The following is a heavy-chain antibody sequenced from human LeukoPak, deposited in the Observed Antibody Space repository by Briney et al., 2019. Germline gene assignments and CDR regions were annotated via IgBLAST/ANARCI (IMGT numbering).Heavy chain of an antibody. D-gene: IGHD3-10*01. CDR1: GGSISSSSYY. J-gene: IGHJ4*02. Sequence: SETLSLTCTVSGGSISSSSYYWGWIRQPPGKGLEWIGSIYYSGSTYYNPSLKSRVTISVDTSKNQFSLKLSSVTAADTAVYYCARRISVRGVPRPLYFDYWGQGTLVTVSS. V-gene: IGHV4-39*01. CDR3: ARRISVRGVPRPLYFDY. CDR2: IYYSGST.